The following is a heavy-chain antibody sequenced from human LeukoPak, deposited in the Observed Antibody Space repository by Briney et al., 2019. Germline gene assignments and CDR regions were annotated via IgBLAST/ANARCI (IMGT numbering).Heavy chain of an antibody. CDR1: GYTFTSYG. V-gene: IGHV1-18*01. J-gene: IGHJ3*02. Sequence: ASVKVSCKASGYTFTSYGISWVRQAPGQGLEWMGWISAYNGNTNYAQKLQGRVTMTTDTSTSTAYMGLRSLRSDDTAVYYCARDQGIAVAGTNDAFDIWGQGTMVTVSS. CDR2: ISAYNGNT. CDR3: ARDQGIAVAGTNDAFDI. D-gene: IGHD6-19*01.